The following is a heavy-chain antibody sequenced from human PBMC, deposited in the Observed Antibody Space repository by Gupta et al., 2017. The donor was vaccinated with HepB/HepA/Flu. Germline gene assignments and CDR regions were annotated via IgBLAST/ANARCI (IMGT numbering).Heavy chain of an antibody. Sequence: EVQLVESGGGLVQPGGSLRLSCAASGFSFSNAWMSWVRQAPGQGLEWVGRIKSKTDGGTTDYAEPVKGRFTIAREESKSTLYLQMNSLKTEDTAVYYCTTDVVLAYYYDISGATNPTSPFVYGGQGTLVTVSS. CDR1: GFSFSNAW. V-gene: IGHV3-15*01. J-gene: IGHJ4*02. CDR3: TTDVVLAYYYDISGATNPTSPFVY. D-gene: IGHD3-22*01. CDR2: IKSKTDGGTT.